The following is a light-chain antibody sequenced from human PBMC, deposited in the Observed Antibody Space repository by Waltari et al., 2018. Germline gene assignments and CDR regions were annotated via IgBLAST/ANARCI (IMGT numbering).Light chain of an antibody. CDR3: AAWDDSLSGRV. Sequence: QSVLTQPPSASGTPGQRVTSSCSGSSSNIGSNYVYWYQQLPGTAPKLLIYTSDQRPSGVPDRFSGSKSGTSASLAISGLRSEDEAYYYCAAWDDSLSGRVFGGGTKLTVL. V-gene: IGLV1-47*01. CDR1: SSNIGSNY. CDR2: TSD. J-gene: IGLJ3*02.